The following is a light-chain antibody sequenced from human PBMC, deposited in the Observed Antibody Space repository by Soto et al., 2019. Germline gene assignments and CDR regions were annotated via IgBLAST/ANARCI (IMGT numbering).Light chain of an antibody. CDR3: QQYYSYPFT. Sequence: DIQMTQSPSSLSASVGDRVTITCRASQSISSYLNWYQQKPGKAPKLLIYAASSLQSGVPSRFSGSGSGTDFTLTISCLQSEDFATYYCQQYYSYPFTFGGGTKVDIK. CDR2: AAS. J-gene: IGKJ4*01. CDR1: QSISSY. V-gene: IGKV1-39*01.